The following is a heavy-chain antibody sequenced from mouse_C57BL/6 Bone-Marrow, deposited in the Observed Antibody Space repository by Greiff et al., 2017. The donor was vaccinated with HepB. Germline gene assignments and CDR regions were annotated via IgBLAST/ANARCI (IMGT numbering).Heavy chain of an antibody. D-gene: IGHD2-3*01. CDR3: TQDGGYYAWFAY. CDR1: GFNIKDDY. CDR2: IDPENGDT. V-gene: IGHV14-4*01. J-gene: IGHJ3*01. Sequence: EVQLQQSGAELVRPGASVKLSCTASGFNIKDDYMHWVKQRPEQGLEWIGWIDPENGDTEYASKFQGKATITADTSSNTAYLQLSSLTSEDTAVYYCTQDGGYYAWFAYWGQGTLVTVSA.